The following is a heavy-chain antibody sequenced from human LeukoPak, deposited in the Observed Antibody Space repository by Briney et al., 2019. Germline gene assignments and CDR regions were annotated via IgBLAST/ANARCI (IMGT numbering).Heavy chain of an antibody. CDR3: ARLFFVIDT. Sequence: SETLSLSCTVSCASISNSAYYWLWIRQPPGEGLECIGTVHYSGSTFYNPSLKSRVNISVDTSKNQFSLQLSSVTAADTAVYYCARLFFVIDTWGQGTLVTVSS. J-gene: IGHJ5*02. CDR2: VHYSGST. CDR1: CASISNSAYY. D-gene: IGHD3-3*01. V-gene: IGHV4-39*01.